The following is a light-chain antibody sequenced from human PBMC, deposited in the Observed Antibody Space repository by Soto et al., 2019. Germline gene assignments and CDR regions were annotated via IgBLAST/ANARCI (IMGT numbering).Light chain of an antibody. CDR1: SSDVGGYNY. V-gene: IGLV2-8*01. CDR2: EVS. J-gene: IGLJ3*02. CDR3: SSYGGSPLGV. Sequence: QSALTQPPSASGSHGQSVTISCTGTSSDVGGYNYVSWYQQHPGRAPKLMIYEVSKRPSGVPDRFSGSKSGNTASLTVSGLQAEDEADYYCSSYGGSPLGVFGGGTKVTVL.